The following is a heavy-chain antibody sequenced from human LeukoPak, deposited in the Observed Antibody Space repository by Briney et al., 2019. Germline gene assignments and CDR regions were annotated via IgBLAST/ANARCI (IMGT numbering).Heavy chain of an antibody. CDR1: GFTVSSNY. CDR2: IYSGGST. D-gene: IGHD1-26*01. CDR3: ARDHSGSYLYYFDY. V-gene: IGHV3-66*01. J-gene: IGHJ4*02. Sequence: GGSLRLSCAASGFTVSSNYMSWVRQAPGKGLEWVSVIYSGGSTYYADSVKSRFTISRDNSKNTLYLQMNSLRAEDTAVYYCARDHSGSYLYYFDYWGQGTLVTVSS.